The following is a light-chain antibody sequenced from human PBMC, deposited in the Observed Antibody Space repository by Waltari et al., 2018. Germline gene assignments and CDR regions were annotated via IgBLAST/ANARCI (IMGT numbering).Light chain of an antibody. V-gene: IGKV1-39*01. Sequence: DIQMTQSPSSLSASVGDRVTITCRASQTISRYLNWYQQKPGKAPNLLIYAASSLQSGVPSRFSGSGSGSDFTLIITSLQAEDFATYYCQQSYSFTRTFGQGTKVEIK. CDR1: QTISRY. CDR3: QQSYSFTRT. J-gene: IGKJ1*01. CDR2: AAS.